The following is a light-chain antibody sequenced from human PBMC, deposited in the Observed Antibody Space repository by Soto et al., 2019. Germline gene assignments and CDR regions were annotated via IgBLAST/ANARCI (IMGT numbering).Light chain of an antibody. CDR2: EVS. CDR1: SSDVGGYNF. J-gene: IGLJ1*01. Sequence: QSVLAQTASVSGSLGQSITISCTGTSSDVGGYNFVSWYQQHPGKAPKVVIYEVSNRPSGISSRFSGSKSGNTASLTISGLQAEDEADYYCISYTTTNTYVFGTGTKVTVL. V-gene: IGLV2-14*01. CDR3: ISYTTTNTYV.